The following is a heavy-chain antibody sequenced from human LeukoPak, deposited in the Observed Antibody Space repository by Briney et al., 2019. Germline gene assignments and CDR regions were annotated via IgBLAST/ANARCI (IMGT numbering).Heavy chain of an antibody. CDR3: AREREVTRHYAFDI. Sequence: TGGSLRLSCAASGFTFSSYWMHWVRHAPGKGLVWVSRINSDGSSTSYADSVKGRFTISRDNAKNTLYLQMNSLRAEDTAVYYCAREREVTRHYAFDIWGQGTMVTVSS. J-gene: IGHJ3*02. CDR1: GFTFSSYW. CDR2: INSDGSST. V-gene: IGHV3-74*01. D-gene: IGHD4-17*01.